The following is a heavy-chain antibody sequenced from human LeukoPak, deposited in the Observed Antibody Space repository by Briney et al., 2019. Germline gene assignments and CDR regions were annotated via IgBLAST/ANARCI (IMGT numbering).Heavy chain of an antibody. CDR3: ARERYYYDSSGENYYYYYMDV. Sequence: SQTLSLTCTVSGGSISSGSYYWSWIRQPAGKGLEWIRRIYTSGSTNYNPSLKSRVTISVDTSKNQFSLKLSSVTAADTAVYYCARERYYYDSSGENYYYYYMDVWGKGTTVTVSS. D-gene: IGHD3-22*01. CDR2: IYTSGST. V-gene: IGHV4-61*02. J-gene: IGHJ6*03. CDR1: GGSISSGSYY.